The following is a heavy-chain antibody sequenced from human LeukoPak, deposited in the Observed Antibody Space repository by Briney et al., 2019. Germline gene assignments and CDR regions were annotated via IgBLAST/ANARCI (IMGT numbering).Heavy chain of an antibody. CDR3: AKARGVTSHFDY. Sequence: GGSLRLSCAASGFTFSSYSMNWVRQAPGKGLEWVSSISSSSSYIYYADSVKGRFTISRDNAKNSLYLQMNSLRAEDMALYYCAKARGVTSHFDYWGQGTLVTVSS. CDR2: ISSSSSYI. CDR1: GFTFSSYS. V-gene: IGHV3-21*04. J-gene: IGHJ4*02. D-gene: IGHD3-10*01.